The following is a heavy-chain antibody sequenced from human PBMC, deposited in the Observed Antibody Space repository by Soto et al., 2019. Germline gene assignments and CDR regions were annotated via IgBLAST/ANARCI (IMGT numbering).Heavy chain of an antibody. CDR2: ISYDGSNK. Sequence: QVQLVESGGGVVQPGRSLRLSCAASGFTFSSYGMHWVRQAPGKGLEWVAVISYDGSNKYYADSVKGRFTISRDNSKNTLYLQMNSLRAEDMAVYYCAKDAYDSSGYYCWYFDLWGRGTLVTVSS. CDR1: GFTFSSYG. J-gene: IGHJ2*01. CDR3: AKDAYDSSGYYCWYFDL. V-gene: IGHV3-30*18. D-gene: IGHD3-22*01.